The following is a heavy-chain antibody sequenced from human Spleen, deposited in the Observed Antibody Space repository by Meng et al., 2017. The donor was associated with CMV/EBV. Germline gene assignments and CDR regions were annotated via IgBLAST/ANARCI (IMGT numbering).Heavy chain of an antibody. CDR2: VSAYTGNT. J-gene: IGHJ5*02. D-gene: IGHD4-11*01. Sequence: SGYNFTTYGITWVRQAPGQGLEWMGWVSAYTGNTKYSQKLQDRVTMTTGTSSNTAYMYLRSLRSDDTAIYYCARGVSDSKYGSWFDPWGLGTLVTVSS. CDR3: ARGVSDSKYGSWFDP. CDR1: GYNFTTYG. V-gene: IGHV1-18*01.